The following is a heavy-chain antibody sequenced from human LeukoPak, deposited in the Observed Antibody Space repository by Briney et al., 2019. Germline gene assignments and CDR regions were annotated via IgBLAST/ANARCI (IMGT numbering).Heavy chain of an antibody. V-gene: IGHV4-39*07. CDR1: GGSISSSSYY. Sequence: SETLSLTCTVSGGSISSSSYYWGWIRQPPGKGLEWIGSIYYSGSTYYNPSLKSRVTISVDTSKNQFSLKLSSVTAADTAVYYCARDHARNYYDSSGYYYWGQGTLVTVSS. CDR3: ARDHARNYYDSSGYYY. J-gene: IGHJ4*02. CDR2: IYYSGST. D-gene: IGHD3-22*01.